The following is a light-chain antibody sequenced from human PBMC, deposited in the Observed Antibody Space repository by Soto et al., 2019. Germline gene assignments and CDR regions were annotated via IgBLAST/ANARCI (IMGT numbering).Light chain of an antibody. CDR1: SSNIGAGYD. Sequence: QSVLTQPPSVSGAPGQRVTISCTGSSSNIGAGYDLHWYQQLPGTAPKLLIYGNSNRPSGVPDRFSGSNSGTSASLAITGLQAEDEADYYCQSYDSSLSGWVFGGGTKLTVL. CDR3: QSYDSSLSGWV. V-gene: IGLV1-40*01. J-gene: IGLJ3*02. CDR2: GNS.